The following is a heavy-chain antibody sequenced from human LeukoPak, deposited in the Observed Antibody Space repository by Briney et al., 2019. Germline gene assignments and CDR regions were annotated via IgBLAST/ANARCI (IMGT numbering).Heavy chain of an antibody. Sequence: GESLKISCKGSGYSFTSYWIGWVRQMPGKGLEWMGIIYPGDSDTRYSPPFQGQVTISVDKSINTAYLHWSSLKASDTAMYYRARPSSAGHQNDRFDYWGQGTLVTVSS. CDR3: ARPSSAGHQNDRFDY. D-gene: IGHD1-1*01. CDR2: IYPGDSDT. CDR1: GYSFTSYW. V-gene: IGHV5-51*01. J-gene: IGHJ4*02.